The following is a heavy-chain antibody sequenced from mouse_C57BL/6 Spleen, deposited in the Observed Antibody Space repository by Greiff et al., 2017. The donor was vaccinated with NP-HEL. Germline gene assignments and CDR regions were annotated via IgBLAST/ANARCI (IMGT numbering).Heavy chain of an antibody. CDR3: AREVLRSHYFDY. V-gene: IGHV2-2*01. Sequence: VQLVESGPGLVQPSQSLSITCTVSGFSLTSYGVHWVRQSPGKGLEWLGVIWSGGSTDYNAALISRLSLSKDNSKSQVFFKMNSLQADDTAIYYCAREVLRSHYFDYWGQGTTLTVSS. J-gene: IGHJ2*01. D-gene: IGHD1-1*01. CDR1: GFSLTSYG. CDR2: IWSGGST.